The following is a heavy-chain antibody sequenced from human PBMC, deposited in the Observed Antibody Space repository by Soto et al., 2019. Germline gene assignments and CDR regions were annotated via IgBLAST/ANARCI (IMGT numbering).Heavy chain of an antibody. CDR3: ARHNYGSGSTYFDY. D-gene: IGHD3-10*01. Sequence: RILKHPGKGLEWIGYIYYSGSTNYNPSLKSRVTISVDTSKNQFSLRLNSMTAADTAVYYCARHNYGSGSTYFDYWGQGTLVTV. CDR2: IYYSGST. J-gene: IGHJ4*02. V-gene: IGHV4-59*08.